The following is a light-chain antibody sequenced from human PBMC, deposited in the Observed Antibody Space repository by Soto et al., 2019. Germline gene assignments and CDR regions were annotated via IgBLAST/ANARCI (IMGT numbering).Light chain of an antibody. CDR1: QSLLHSNGYNY. Sequence: DIVMTQSPLSLPVTPGEPASISYRSSQSLLHSNGYNYLDWYLQKPGQSPQLLIYLGSNRSSGVPDRFSGSGSGTDFTLKISRVEAEDVGVYYCMQALQTQLTFGGGTKVEIK. V-gene: IGKV2-28*01. J-gene: IGKJ4*01. CDR2: LGS. CDR3: MQALQTQLT.